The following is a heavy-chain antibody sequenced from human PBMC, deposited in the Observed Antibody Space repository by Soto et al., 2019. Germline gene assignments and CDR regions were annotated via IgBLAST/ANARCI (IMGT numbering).Heavy chain of an antibody. CDR2: ISAYNGRT. CDR1: GYTFTSYG. Sequence: QVQLVQSGAEVKKPGASVKVSCKASGYTFTSYGFSWVRQAPGQGLEWMGWISAYNGRTNYAQKLQGRVTMTTDKSTSTAYMELMSLRSDDTAGYSCARDRGAYCMDDWGQGTQVTVSS. CDR3: ARDRGAYCMDD. V-gene: IGHV1-18*01. J-gene: IGHJ6*02.